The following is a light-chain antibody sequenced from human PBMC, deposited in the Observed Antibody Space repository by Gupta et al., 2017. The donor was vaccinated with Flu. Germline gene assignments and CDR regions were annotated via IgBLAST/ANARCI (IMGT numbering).Light chain of an antibody. CDR3: CSYSGSDTLYV. Sequence: QTALTQPRSVSGSPGQTVTISCTGSSRNVGDYNYVSWYQQNPGKAPKLIIYDVSKRPSGVPDRFSASKSGNTASLTISGLQAEDEADYYCCSYSGSDTLYVFGTGTKVTVL. V-gene: IGLV2-11*01. J-gene: IGLJ1*01. CDR1: SRNVGDYNY. CDR2: DVS.